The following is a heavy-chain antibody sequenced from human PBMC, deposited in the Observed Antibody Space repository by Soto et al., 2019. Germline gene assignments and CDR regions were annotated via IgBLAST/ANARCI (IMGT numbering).Heavy chain of an antibody. CDR1: GFTFSSYA. CDR2: ISYGGSNK. J-gene: IGHJ3*02. CDR3: ARRGEGGGEI. Sequence: QVQLVESGGGVVQPGRSLRLSCAASGFTFSSYAMHWFRQAPGKGLEWVAAISYGGSNKYHADSVKGRFTISRDNSKNTLYLQMNSIRTEDTAVYYCARRGEGGGEIWGQVTIVTVSS. D-gene: IGHD3-10*01. V-gene: IGHV3-30-3*01.